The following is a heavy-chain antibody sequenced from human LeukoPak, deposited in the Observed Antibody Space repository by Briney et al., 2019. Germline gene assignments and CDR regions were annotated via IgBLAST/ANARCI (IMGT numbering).Heavy chain of an antibody. CDR1: GGSFSGYY. D-gene: IGHD5-24*01. CDR3: ARLGDGYNKFIDY. Sequence: SSETLSLTCAVYGGSFSGYYWSWIRQPPGKGLEWIGEINHSGSTNYNPSLKSRVTISVDTSKNQFSLKLSSVTAADTAVYYCARLGDGYNKFIDYWGQGTLVTVSS. CDR2: INHSGST. V-gene: IGHV4-34*01. J-gene: IGHJ4*02.